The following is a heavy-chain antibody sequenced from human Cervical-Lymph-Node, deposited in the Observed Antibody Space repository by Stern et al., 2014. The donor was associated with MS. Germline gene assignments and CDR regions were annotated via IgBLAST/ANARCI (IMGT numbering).Heavy chain of an antibody. CDR2: ISDDGTSK. CDR3: AKDRSYDAIDY. D-gene: IGHD3-3*01. V-gene: IGHV3-30*18. Sequence: VQLVESGGGVVRPGGSLRLSCAASGYTFSHYGMHWVRQAPGKGLEWVATISDDGTSKYSADSVKGRFTISRDNSKNTLYLQLNSLRPEDTAVYFCAKDRSYDAIDYWGQGTLVTVS. J-gene: IGHJ4*02. CDR1: GYTFSHYG.